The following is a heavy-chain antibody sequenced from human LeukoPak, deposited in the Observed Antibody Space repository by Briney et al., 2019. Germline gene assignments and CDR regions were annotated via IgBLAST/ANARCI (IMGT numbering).Heavy chain of an antibody. D-gene: IGHD3-3*01. V-gene: IGHV3-53*05. J-gene: IGHJ3*02. CDR2: IYSGGST. CDR3: ARCFYDFWSGYLSQDAFDI. Sequence: PGGSLRLSCAASGFTVSSNYMSWVRQAPGKGLEWVSVIYSGGSTYYADSVKGRFTISRDNSKNTLYLQMNSLRAEDTAVYYCARCFYDFWSGYLSQDAFDIWGQGTMVTVSS. CDR1: GFTVSSNY.